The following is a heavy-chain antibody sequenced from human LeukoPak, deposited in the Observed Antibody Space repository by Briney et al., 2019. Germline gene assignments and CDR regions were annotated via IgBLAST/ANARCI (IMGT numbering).Heavy chain of an antibody. CDR2: IIPIFGTA. CDR3: ARLDEYSSSSRYYGMDV. Sequence: ASVKVSCKASGGTFSSYGISWVRQAPGRGIDWMGGIIPIFGTANYAQKFQGRVTITADESTSTAYMELSSLRSEDTAVYYCARLDEYSSSSRYYGMDVWGQGTTVTVSS. V-gene: IGHV1-69*13. CDR1: GGTFSSYG. D-gene: IGHD6-6*01. J-gene: IGHJ6*02.